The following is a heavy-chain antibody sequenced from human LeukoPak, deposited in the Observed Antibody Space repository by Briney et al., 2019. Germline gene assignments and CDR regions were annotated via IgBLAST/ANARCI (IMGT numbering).Heavy chain of an antibody. CDR1: GGTFSSYA. V-gene: IGHV1-69*04. Sequence: SVKVSCKASGGTFSSYAISWGRQAPGQGLEWMGRIIPILGIANYAQKFQGRVTITADRSTSTAYMELSSLRSEDTAVYYCARYRDGYNFRMDVWGQGTTVTVSS. CDR3: ARYRDGYNFRMDV. J-gene: IGHJ6*02. D-gene: IGHD5-24*01. CDR2: IIPILGIA.